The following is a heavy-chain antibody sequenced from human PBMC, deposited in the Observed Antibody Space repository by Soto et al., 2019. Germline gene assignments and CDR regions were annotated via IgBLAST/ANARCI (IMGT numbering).Heavy chain of an antibody. Sequence: QLQLQKSGPGLVKPSETLSLTCTVSGGSIDKSTYYWCWIRQPPGKALKWIGSIYYSGITYYYPSFKSRVTISVDTSRNQFSLKLSSVTAEDTAVYYCARHHESGWYGYWGQGTLVTVSS. D-gene: IGHD6-19*01. CDR1: GGSIDKSTYY. V-gene: IGHV4-39*01. J-gene: IGHJ4*02. CDR2: IYYSGIT. CDR3: ARHHESGWYGY.